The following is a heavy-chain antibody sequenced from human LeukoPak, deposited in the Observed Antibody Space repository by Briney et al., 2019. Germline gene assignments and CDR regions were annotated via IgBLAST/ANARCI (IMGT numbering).Heavy chain of an antibody. Sequence: GGSLRLSCAASGFTFSSYSMHWVRQAPGRGLEWVALISFDGSQKYYADSVKGRFTISRDNSKSTVYLQMNSLRVEDAAVYYCSKDLTSDFGGDLDPWGQGTLVTVSS. CDR1: GFTFSSYS. V-gene: IGHV3-30*02. D-gene: IGHD3-10*01. CDR3: SKDLTSDFGGDLDP. CDR2: ISFDGSQK. J-gene: IGHJ5*02.